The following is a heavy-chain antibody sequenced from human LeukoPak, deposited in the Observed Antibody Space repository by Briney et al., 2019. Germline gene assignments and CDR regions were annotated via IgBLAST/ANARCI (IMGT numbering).Heavy chain of an antibody. CDR2: INPSGGST. J-gene: IGHJ3*02. CDR1: GYTFTSYY. CDR3: ASYGSGSSLYDAFDI. V-gene: IGHV1-46*01. Sequence: ASVKVSCKASGYTFTSYYMHWVRQAPGQGLEWMGIINPSGGSTSYAQKFQGRVTMTRDMPTSTVYMELSSLRSEDTAAYYCASYGSGSSLYDAFDIWGQGTMVTVSS. D-gene: IGHD3-10*01.